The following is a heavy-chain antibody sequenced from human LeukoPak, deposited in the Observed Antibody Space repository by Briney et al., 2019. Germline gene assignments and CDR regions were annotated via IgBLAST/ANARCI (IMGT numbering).Heavy chain of an antibody. D-gene: IGHD3-22*01. CDR2: IYYSGST. Sequence: SETLSLTCTVSGGSISSGGYYWSWIRQHPGKGLEWIGYIYYSGSTYYNPSLKSRVTISVDTSKNQFSLKLSPVTAADTAVYYCERGRYYYDSSGRGGIFDYWGQGTLVTVSS. CDR1: GGSISSGGYY. J-gene: IGHJ4*02. V-gene: IGHV4-31*03. CDR3: ERGRYYYDSSGRGGIFDY.